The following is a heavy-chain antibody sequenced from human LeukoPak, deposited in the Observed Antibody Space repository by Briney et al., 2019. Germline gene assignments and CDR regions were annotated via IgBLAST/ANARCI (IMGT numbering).Heavy chain of an antibody. CDR1: GGTFSSYA. V-gene: IGHV1-69*13. CDR2: IIPIFGTA. D-gene: IGHD3-3*02. Sequence: SVKVSCKASGGTFSSYAISWVRQAPGQGLEWMGGIIPIFGTANYAQKFQGRVTITADESTSTAYMELSSLRSEDTAVYYCARVGFLGWLFFEYWGQGTLVTVSS. J-gene: IGHJ4*02. CDR3: ARVGFLGWLFFEY.